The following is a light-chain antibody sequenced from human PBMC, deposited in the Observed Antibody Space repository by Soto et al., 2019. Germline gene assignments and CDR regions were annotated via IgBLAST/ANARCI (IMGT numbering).Light chain of an antibody. CDR2: DAS. J-gene: IGKJ1*01. CDR3: QQYDSYSSGP. CDR1: QTISSW. V-gene: IGKV1-5*01. Sequence: DIQMTQSPSTLSASVAARVPITCRASQTISSWLAWYQQKPGKAPTVLIFDASSLKTGGPSRFSGSGSGTEFTLTISNLQPEDFATYYCQQYDSYSSGPFGQGTKVDIK.